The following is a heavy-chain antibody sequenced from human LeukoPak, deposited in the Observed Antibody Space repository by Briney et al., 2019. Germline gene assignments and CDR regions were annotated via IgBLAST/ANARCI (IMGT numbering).Heavy chain of an antibody. V-gene: IGHV1-46*01. Sequence: ASVKVSCKASGYTFTSYYMHWVRQAPGQGLEWMGIINPSGGSTSYAQKFQGRATMTRDTSTSTVYMELSSLRSEDTAVYYCARGRDIVLMVYWNWFDPWGQGTLVTVSS. D-gene: IGHD2-8*01. CDR3: ARGRDIVLMVYWNWFDP. CDR2: INPSGGST. CDR1: GYTFTSYY. J-gene: IGHJ5*02.